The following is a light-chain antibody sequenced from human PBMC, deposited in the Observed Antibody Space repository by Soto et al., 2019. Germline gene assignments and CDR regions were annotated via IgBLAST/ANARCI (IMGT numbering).Light chain of an antibody. CDR3: SSYTTRSIWV. V-gene: IGLV2-14*01. Sequence: QSALTQPASVSGSPGQSITISCTGTSSDVGGYNYVSWYQHHPGKAPKLMIYEVTNRPSGVSNRFSGSKSGHTASLTISVLQAEDEADYYCSSYTTRSIWVFGGGTKLTVL. CDR2: EVT. J-gene: IGLJ3*02. CDR1: SSDVGGYNY.